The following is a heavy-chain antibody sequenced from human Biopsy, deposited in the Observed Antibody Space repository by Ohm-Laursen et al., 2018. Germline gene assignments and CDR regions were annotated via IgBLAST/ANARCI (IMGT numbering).Heavy chain of an antibody. V-gene: IGHV4-59*08. CDR3: AKLSLYNGSYYWGY. Sequence: TLSLTCIVSGGSTSLYYWGWIRQPPGKRLEYLGNIYYTGNTNYNPSLKSRPTISIDTSKNKFSRSLTSVTATDTAVYYCAKLSLYNGSYYWGYWGQGTLVTVSS. J-gene: IGHJ4*02. CDR1: GGSTSLYY. CDR2: IYYTGNT. D-gene: IGHD1-26*01.